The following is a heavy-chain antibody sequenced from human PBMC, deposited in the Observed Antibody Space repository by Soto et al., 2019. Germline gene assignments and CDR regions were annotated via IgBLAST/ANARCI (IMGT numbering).Heavy chain of an antibody. CDR3: AKEVEPIYYYDFWSGYYIPWFDP. V-gene: IGHV3-23*01. CDR2: ISGSGGST. Sequence: GGSLRLSCAASGFTFSSYAMSWVGQAPGKGLEWVSAISGSGGSTYYADSVKGRFTISRDNSKNTLYLQMNSLRAEDTAVYYCAKEVEPIYYYDFWSGYYIPWFDPWGQGTLVTVSS. J-gene: IGHJ5*02. CDR1: GFTFSSYA. D-gene: IGHD3-3*01.